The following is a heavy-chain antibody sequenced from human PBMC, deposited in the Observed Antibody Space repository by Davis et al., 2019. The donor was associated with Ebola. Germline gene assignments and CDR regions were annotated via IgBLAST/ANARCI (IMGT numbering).Heavy chain of an antibody. D-gene: IGHD3-22*01. V-gene: IGHV3-7*03. CDR2: IEQDGSEK. J-gene: IGHJ4*02. CDR1: GFTFSNYW. Sequence: PGGSLRLSCAASGFTFSNYWMNWVRQVPGKGLEWVAYIEQDGSEKYYVDSVKGRFIIFRDNARNSLYLLMNSLRVEDTAVYYCARGRITTRENYFDYWGQGTLVTVSS. CDR3: ARGRITTRENYFDY.